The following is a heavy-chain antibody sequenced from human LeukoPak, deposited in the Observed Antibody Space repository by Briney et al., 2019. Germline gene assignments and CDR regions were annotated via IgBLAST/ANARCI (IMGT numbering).Heavy chain of an antibody. V-gene: IGHV4-34*01. CDR1: GGSFSGYY. Sequence: SETLSLTCAVYGGSFSGYYWSWIRQPPGKGLEWIGEINHSGSTNYNPSLKSRVTISVDTSKNQFSLKLSSVTAADTAVYYCARQGIVLRYFDWLSKKGPNWFDPWGQGTLVTVSS. D-gene: IGHD3-9*01. CDR2: INHSGST. CDR3: ARQGIVLRYFDWLSKKGPNWFDP. J-gene: IGHJ5*02.